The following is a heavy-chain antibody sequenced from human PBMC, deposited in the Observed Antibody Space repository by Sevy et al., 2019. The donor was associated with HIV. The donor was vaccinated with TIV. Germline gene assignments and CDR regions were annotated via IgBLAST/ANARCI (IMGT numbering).Heavy chain of an antibody. CDR1: GDSIRSQSHY. D-gene: IGHD3-3*01. J-gene: IGHJ4*01. Sequence: SETLSLTCTVSGDSIRSQSHYWAWIRQSPGKGLEWIASIYYTGSSYYNLSLRGRVTISVDTSKEQISLKLTSVTAADTTVYFGARQVRFSGVIINHFDYWGHGTLVTVSS. CDR3: ARQVRFSGVIINHFDY. CDR2: IYYTGSS. V-gene: IGHV4-39*01.